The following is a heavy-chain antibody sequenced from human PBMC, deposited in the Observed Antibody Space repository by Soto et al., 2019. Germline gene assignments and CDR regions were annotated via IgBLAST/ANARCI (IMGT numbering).Heavy chain of an antibody. CDR2: ISAYNGNT. Sequence: QVQLVQSGAEVKKPGASVKVSCKASGYTFTSYGIIWVRQAPGQGLEWMGWISAYNGNTNYAQKLQGRVTMTTDTSTRSAYMELRSLRSDATAVYYSASRSGCLEYFDLWGRGTLVIFCS. J-gene: IGHJ2*01. CDR3: ASRSGCLEYFDL. D-gene: IGHD6-19*01. CDR1: GYTFTSYG. V-gene: IGHV1-18*01.